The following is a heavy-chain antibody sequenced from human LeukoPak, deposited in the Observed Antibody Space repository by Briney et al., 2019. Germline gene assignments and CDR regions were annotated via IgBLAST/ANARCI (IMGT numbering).Heavy chain of an antibody. Sequence: GGSLRLSCAASGFTVSSNYMNWVRQAPGKGLEWVSAISGSGGSTYYADSVKGRFTISRDNSKNTLYLQMNSLRAEDTAVYYCAKVGQWQWLVSFDYWGQGTLVTVSS. CDR3: AKVGQWQWLVSFDY. D-gene: IGHD6-19*01. CDR1: GFTVSSNY. CDR2: ISGSGGST. J-gene: IGHJ4*02. V-gene: IGHV3-23*01.